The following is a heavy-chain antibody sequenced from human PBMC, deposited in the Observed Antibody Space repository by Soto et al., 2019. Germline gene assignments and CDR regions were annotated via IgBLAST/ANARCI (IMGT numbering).Heavy chain of an antibody. D-gene: IGHD6-19*01. V-gene: IGHV4-59*08. CDR1: GGSISSYY. CDR2: IYYSGST. J-gene: IGHJ4*02. Sequence: SETLSLTCTVSGGSISSYYWSWIRQPPGKGLEWIGYIYYSGSTNYNPSLKSRVTISVDTSKNQFSLKLSSVTAADTAVYYCARQNSGWDHFDYWGQGTLVTVSS. CDR3: ARQNSGWDHFDY.